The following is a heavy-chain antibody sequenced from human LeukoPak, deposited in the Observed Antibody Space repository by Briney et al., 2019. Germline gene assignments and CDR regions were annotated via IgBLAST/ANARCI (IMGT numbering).Heavy chain of an antibody. CDR3: ARGGYYDSSGYYYPYYFDY. V-gene: IGHV4-4*07. J-gene: IGHJ4*02. D-gene: IGHD3-22*01. Sequence: SETLSLTCTVSGGSISSYYWSWIRQPAGKGLEWIGRIHTSGSTNYNPFLKSRVTMSVDTSKNQFSLKLSSVTAADTAVYYCARGGYYDSSGYYYPYYFDYWGQGTLVTVSS. CDR2: IHTSGST. CDR1: GGSISSYY.